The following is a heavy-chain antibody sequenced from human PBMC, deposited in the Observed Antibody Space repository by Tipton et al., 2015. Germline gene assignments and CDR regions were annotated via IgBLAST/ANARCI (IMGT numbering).Heavy chain of an antibody. Sequence: TLSLTCAVYGGSFSGYYWSWIRQPPGEGLEWIGEINHSGSTNYNPSLKSRVTISVDTSKNQFSLKLSSVTAADTAVYYCASSSYHYYYGMDVWGQGTTVTVSS. D-gene: IGHD6-6*01. CDR1: GGSFSGYY. V-gene: IGHV4-34*01. CDR2: INHSGST. J-gene: IGHJ6*02. CDR3: ASSSYHYYYGMDV.